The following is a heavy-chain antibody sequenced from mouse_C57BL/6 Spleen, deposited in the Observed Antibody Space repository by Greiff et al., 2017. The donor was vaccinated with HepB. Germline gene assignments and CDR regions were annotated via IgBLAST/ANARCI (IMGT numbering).Heavy chain of an antibody. D-gene: IGHD2-13*01. CDR3: ASRGDCCVCFVAY. V-gene: IGHV1-5*01. CDR1: GYTFTSYW. Sequence: VQLQQPGTVLVRPGASVKLSCKTSGYTFTSYWMQWVKQRPGQGLEWIGAIDPGNSYTTYNQKFKGKAKLTVDNSASTAYMELSSLTSEDSAVYYCASRGDCCVCFVAYWGQGTLVTVSA. CDR2: IDPGNSYT. J-gene: IGHJ3*01.